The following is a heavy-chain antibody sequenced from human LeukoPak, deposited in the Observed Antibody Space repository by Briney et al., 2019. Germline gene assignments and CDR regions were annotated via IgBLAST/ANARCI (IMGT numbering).Heavy chain of an antibody. CDR3: TTSDINYRPFDN. J-gene: IGHJ4*02. Sequence: GGSLRLSCAASGFTFDDYAMHWVRQAPGKGLEWVSGISWNSGSIGYADSVEGRFTISRDNAKNSLFLQVSSLRAEDTAVYYCTTSDINYRPFDNWGQGTLVTVSS. D-gene: IGHD4-11*01. CDR2: ISWNSGSI. CDR1: GFTFDDYA. V-gene: IGHV3-9*01.